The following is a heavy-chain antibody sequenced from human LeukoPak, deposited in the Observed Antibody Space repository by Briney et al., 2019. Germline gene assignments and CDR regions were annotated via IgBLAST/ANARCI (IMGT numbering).Heavy chain of an antibody. V-gene: IGHV4-59*01. CDR1: GGSISSYY. CDR3: ARLTPRYYYYGMDV. J-gene: IGHJ6*02. Sequence: SETLSLTCTVSGGSISSYYWSWIRQPPGKGLEWIGYIYYSGSTNYNPSLKSRVTISVDTSKNQFSLKLSSVTAADTAVYYCARLTPRYYYYGMDVWGQGTTVTVSS. CDR2: IYYSGST.